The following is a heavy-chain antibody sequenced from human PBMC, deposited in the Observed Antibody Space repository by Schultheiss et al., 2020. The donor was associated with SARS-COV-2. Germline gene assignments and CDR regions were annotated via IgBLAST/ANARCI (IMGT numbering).Heavy chain of an antibody. V-gene: IGHV3-23*01. CDR3: AKGQEWLFPPDAFDI. D-gene: IGHD3-3*01. J-gene: IGHJ3*02. CDR2: ISGSGGST. CDR1: GFTFSSYG. Sequence: GGSLRLSCAASGFTFSSYGMHWVRQAPGKGLEWVSAISGSGGSTYYADSVKGRFTISRDNSKNTLYLQMNSLRAEDTAVYYCAKGQEWLFPPDAFDIWGQGTMVTVSS.